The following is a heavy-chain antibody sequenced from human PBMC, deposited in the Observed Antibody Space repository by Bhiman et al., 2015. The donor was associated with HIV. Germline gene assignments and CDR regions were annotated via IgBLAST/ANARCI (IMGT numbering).Heavy chain of an antibody. D-gene: IGHD4-23*01. CDR1: GFTFDNFA. CDR3: VKASHDFGGHFES. V-gene: IGHV3-9*01. J-gene: IGHJ4*01. CDR2: ISWNGDRK. Sequence: EVQLVEIGGGSVQPGRSLRLGCEASGFTFDNFAMHWVRQAPGKGLEWVSCISWNGDRKGYGDSVKGRFTISRDDAKKSLFLQMNSLRPEDTALYYCVKASHDFGGHFESWGHGTMVTVSS.